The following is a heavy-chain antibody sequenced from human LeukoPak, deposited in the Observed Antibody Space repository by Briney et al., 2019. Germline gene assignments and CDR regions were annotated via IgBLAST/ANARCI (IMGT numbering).Heavy chain of an antibody. CDR3: ATPPIYSGSSHLFDY. CDR2: FDPEDGET. V-gene: IGHV1-24*01. Sequence: ASVKISCKVSGYTLTELSMHWVRQAPGKGLEWMGGFDPEDGETIYAQKFQGRVTMTEDTSTDTAYMELSSLRSEDTAVYYCATPPIYSGSSHLFDYWGQGTLVTVSS. D-gene: IGHD1-26*01. CDR1: GYTLTELS. J-gene: IGHJ4*02.